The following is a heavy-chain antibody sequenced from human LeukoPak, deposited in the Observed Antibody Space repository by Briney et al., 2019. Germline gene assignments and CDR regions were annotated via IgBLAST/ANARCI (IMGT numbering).Heavy chain of an antibody. D-gene: IGHD1-1*01. CDR1: GGTFSSYA. V-gene: IGHV1-69*05. J-gene: IGHJ3*02. CDR2: IIPIFGTA. CDR3: ARDERQTDAFDI. Sequence: SVKVSCKASGGTFSSYAISWVRQAPGQGHEWMGGIIPIFGTANYAQKFQGRVTITTDESTSTAYMELSSLRSEDTAVYYCARDERQTDAFDIWGQGTMVTVSS.